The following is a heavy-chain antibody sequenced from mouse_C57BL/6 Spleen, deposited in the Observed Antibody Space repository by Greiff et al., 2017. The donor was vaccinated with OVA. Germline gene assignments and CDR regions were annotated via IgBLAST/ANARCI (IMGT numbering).Heavy chain of an antibody. Sequence: VKLMESGPGLVAPSQSLSITCTVSGFSLTSYGVHWVRQPPGKGLEWLVVIWSDGSTTYNSALNSRLSISKDNTKSQVFLKMNSLQTDDTAMYYWARHSLYDYGSSYYAMDYWGQGTSVTVSS. V-gene: IGHV2-6-1*01. J-gene: IGHJ4*01. CDR3: ARHSLYDYGSSYYAMDY. D-gene: IGHD1-1*01. CDR1: GFSLTSYG. CDR2: IWSDGST.